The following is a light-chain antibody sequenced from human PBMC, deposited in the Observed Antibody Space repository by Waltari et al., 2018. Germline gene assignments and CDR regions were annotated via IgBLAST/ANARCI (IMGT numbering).Light chain of an antibody. V-gene: IGKV3-15*01. Sequence: EVVMTQSPATLSVFPGESATLSCRASQTVATNLAWYQQRPGQAPGLLIFDASTRAPSVPAKFSGSGSGTEFTLTIRSLQSEDSAIYYCQQYNRWPPITFGQGTRLEI. CDR3: QQYNRWPPIT. CDR2: DAS. J-gene: IGKJ5*01. CDR1: QTVATN.